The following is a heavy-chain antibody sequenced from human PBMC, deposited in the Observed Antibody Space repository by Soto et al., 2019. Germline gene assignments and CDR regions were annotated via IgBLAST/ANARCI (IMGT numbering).Heavy chain of an antibody. D-gene: IGHD2-15*01. CDR2: IYSGGST. V-gene: IGHV3-66*01. CDR1: GFTVSSNY. Sequence: GGSLRLSCAASGFTVSSNYMSWVRQAPGKGLEWVSVIYSGGSTYYADSVKGRFTISRDNSKNTLYLQMNSLRAEDTAVYYCTTDSYSAMMVVRFDYWGHGTLVTVSS. J-gene: IGHJ4*01. CDR3: TTDSYSAMMVVRFDY.